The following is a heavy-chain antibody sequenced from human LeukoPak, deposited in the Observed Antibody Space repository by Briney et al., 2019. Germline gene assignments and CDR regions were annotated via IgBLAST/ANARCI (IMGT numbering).Heavy chain of an antibody. J-gene: IGHJ4*02. CDR3: ARGPSSYSSGWYGGFGYFDY. CDR1: GGSISSYY. Sequence: PSETLSLTCTVSGGSISSYYWSWIRQPPGKGLEWIGYIYYSGSTNYNPSLKSRVTISVDTSKNQFSLKLSSVTAADTAVYYCARGPSSYSSGWYGGFGYFDYWGQGTLVTVSS. CDR2: IYYSGST. V-gene: IGHV4-59*12. D-gene: IGHD6-19*01.